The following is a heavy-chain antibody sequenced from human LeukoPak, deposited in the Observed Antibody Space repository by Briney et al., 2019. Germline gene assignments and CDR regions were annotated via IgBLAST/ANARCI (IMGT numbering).Heavy chain of an antibody. Sequence: ASVKVSCKASGYTFTGYYMHWVRQAPGQGLEWIGRINPNSGGTNYAQKFQGRVNMTRDTSISTAYMELSRLRSDDTAVYYCARDLSRGSSGWYGYWGQGTLVTVSS. CDR1: GYTFTGYY. CDR3: ARDLSRGSSGWYGY. CDR2: INPNSGGT. J-gene: IGHJ4*02. D-gene: IGHD6-19*01. V-gene: IGHV1-2*06.